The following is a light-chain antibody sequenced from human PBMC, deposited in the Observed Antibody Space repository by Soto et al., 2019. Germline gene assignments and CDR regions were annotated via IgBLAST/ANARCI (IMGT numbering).Light chain of an antibody. CDR2: DAS. Sequence: EILFTKSPDTLSLSPGERATLSCRASQTVSSNYLALNQQKPGQAPRLLMYDASNRATGIPARFSGSGSGTDFTFTISRLQPEDIATYYCQQYENLPTFGQGTRLEIK. CDR3: QQYENLPT. J-gene: IGKJ5*01. CDR1: QTVSSNY. V-gene: IGKV3-20*01.